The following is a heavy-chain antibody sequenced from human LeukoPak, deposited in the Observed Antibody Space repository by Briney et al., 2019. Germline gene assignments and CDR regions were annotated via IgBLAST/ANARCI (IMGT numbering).Heavy chain of an antibody. D-gene: IGHD3-16*01. CDR2: IYYSGST. Sequence: ETLSLTCTVSGGSISSSNYYWGWIRQPPGKGLEWIGSIYYSGSTYYNPSLKSRVTISVDTSKNQFSLKLSSVTAADTAVYYCARHFPSRLEAFDIWGQGTMVTVSS. J-gene: IGHJ3*02. V-gene: IGHV4-39*01. CDR1: GGSISSSNYY. CDR3: ARHFPSRLEAFDI.